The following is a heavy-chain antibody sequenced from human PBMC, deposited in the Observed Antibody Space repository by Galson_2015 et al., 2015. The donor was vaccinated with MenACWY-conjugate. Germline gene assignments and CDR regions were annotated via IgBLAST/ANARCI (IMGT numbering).Heavy chain of an antibody. Sequence: SLRLSCAASGFTFSSYWMSWVRQAPGRGLEWVANIKPDGSEKYYVDSVKGQFTISRDNAKNSVYLQMNSLSPEDTAVYYCARDWTSLEVCTICDYWGQGTLVTVSS. V-gene: IGHV3-7*03. D-gene: IGHD5/OR15-5a*01. CDR3: ARDWTSLEVCTICDY. CDR1: GFTFSSYW. CDR2: IKPDGSEK. J-gene: IGHJ4*02.